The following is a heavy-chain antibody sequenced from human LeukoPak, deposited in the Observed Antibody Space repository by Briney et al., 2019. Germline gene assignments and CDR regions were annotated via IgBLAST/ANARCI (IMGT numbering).Heavy chain of an antibody. CDR1: GFTFSTYR. CDR3: ARQRVVAGAWVLDY. V-gene: IGHV3-74*01. Sequence: PGGSLRLSCAASGFTFSTYRMHWARQAPGKGLVWVSRINSDGTTTSHADSVKGRFTISRDNAKNTLYLQMNSLRAEDTAVYYCARQRVVAGAWVLDYWGQGTLVTVSS. CDR2: INSDGTTT. D-gene: IGHD6-19*01. J-gene: IGHJ4*02.